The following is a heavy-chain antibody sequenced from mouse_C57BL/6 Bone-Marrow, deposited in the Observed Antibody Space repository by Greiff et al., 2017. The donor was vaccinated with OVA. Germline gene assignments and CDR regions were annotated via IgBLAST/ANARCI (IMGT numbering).Heavy chain of an antibody. V-gene: IGHV1-18*01. D-gene: IGHD1-1*01. Sequence: VQLQQSGPELVKPGASVKIPCKASGYTFTDYNMDWVKQSHGKSLEWIGDINPNNAGTIYNQKFKGKATLTVDKSSSTAYMELRSLTSEDTAVYYCARRGYYYGSSPYWYFDVWGTGTTVTVSS. CDR2: INPNNAGT. CDR1: GYTFTDYN. J-gene: IGHJ1*03. CDR3: ARRGYYYGSSPYWYFDV.